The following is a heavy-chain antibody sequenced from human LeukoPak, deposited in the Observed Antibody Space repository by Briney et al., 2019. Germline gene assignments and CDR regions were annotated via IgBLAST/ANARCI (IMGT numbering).Heavy chain of an antibody. D-gene: IGHD2-15*01. CDR2: INPNSGGT. CDR3: ARDQWGYCSGGSCLPRYMDV. V-gene: IGHV1-2*02. J-gene: IGHJ6*03. Sequence: GASVKVSCKASGYTFTGYYMHWVRQAPGQGLEWMGWINPNSGGTNYAQKFQGRVTMTRDTSISTAYMELSRLRSDDTAVYYCARDQWGYCSGGSCLPRYMDVWGKGTTVTVSS. CDR1: GYTFTGYY.